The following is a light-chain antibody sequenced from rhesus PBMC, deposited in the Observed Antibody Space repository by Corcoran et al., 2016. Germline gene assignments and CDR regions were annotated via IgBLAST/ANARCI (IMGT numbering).Light chain of an antibody. J-gene: IGLJ1*01. CDR3: AAWDYSLSSPI. CDR1: RRGIGGCNY. Sequence: QAALTQPPSVSGSPGQSVTISCTGTRRGIGGCNYVSWYQQHPGKAPKLMIYDVSKRPSGVSDRFSGSRSGTSASLAITGLRAEDEADYYCAAWDYSLSSPIFGAGTRLTVL. CDR2: DVS. V-gene: IGLV2-23*01.